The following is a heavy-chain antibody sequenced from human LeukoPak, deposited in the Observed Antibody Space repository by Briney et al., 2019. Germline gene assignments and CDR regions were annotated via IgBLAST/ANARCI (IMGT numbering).Heavy chain of an antibody. CDR2: MNLNTGKT. CDR3: GRGYAMDV. J-gene: IGHJ6*02. CDR1: GYTSTNFD. Sequence: ASVKVSCKASGYTSTNFDINWVRQATGQGVEWMGWMNLNTGKTGYRQALHGRVTIPTNTSINTAYKELSSLRAEDTAVYYCGRGYAMDVWGQGTTVTVSS. V-gene: IGHV1-8*01.